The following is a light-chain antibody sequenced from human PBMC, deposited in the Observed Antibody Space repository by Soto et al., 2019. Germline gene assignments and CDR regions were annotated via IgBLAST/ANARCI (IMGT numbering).Light chain of an antibody. V-gene: IGLV2-14*01. Sequence: QSALTQPASVSGSPGQSISISCTGTSSDVGIYDYVSWYQHHPGKAPKLMVYEVTNLPSGVSNRFSGSKSGNTASLTISGLQAEDEADYYCSSFSSDSTPLVFGGVTKVTVL. J-gene: IGLJ2*01. CDR1: SSDVGIYDY. CDR3: SSFSSDSTPLV. CDR2: EVT.